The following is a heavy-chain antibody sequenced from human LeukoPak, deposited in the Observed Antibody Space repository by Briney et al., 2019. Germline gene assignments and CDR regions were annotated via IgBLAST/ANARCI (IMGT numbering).Heavy chain of an antibody. V-gene: IGHV3-7*01. D-gene: IGHD5-18*01. J-gene: IGHJ4*02. CDR1: GFTFTSDW. Sequence: GGSLRLSCAASGFTFTSDWMNWVRQAPGKGLEWVASINQDGSMKYYVDSVKGRFTISRDNAKNTLYLQMNSLRAEDTAVYYCTRGGGYSYGSFDYWGQGTLVTVSS. CDR3: TRGGGYSYGSFDY. CDR2: INQDGSMK.